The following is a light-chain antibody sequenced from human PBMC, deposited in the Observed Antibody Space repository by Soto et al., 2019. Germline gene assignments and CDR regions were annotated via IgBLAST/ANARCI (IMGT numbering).Light chain of an antibody. CDR3: QQRTDWPTIT. J-gene: IGKJ5*01. CDR1: QSVRTV. V-gene: IGKV3-11*01. CDR2: DAS. Sequence: EIVLTQSPATLSLSPGERATLSCGASQSVRTVLAWYQQKPGQAPRLLIYDASTRATGVPARFSGSGSGTDFTLPIRNLESEDFGVYYCQQRTDWPTITFGQGTRLDIK.